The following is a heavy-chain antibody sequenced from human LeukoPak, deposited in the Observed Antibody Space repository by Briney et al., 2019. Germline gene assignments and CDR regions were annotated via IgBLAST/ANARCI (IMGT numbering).Heavy chain of an antibody. CDR1: GGSISSSSYY. Sequence: SETLSLTCTVSGGSISSSSYYWGWIRQPPGNGLEWIGSIYYSGSTYYNPSLKSRVTISVDTSKNQFSLKLSSVTAADTAVYYCARACTSSRQGSPYYFDYWGQGTLVTVSS. CDR3: ARACTSSRQGSPYYFDY. V-gene: IGHV4-39*07. CDR2: IYYSGST. D-gene: IGHD6-13*01. J-gene: IGHJ4*02.